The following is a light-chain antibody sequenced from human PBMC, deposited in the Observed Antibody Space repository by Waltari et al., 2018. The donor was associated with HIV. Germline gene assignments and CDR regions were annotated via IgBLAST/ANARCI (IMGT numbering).Light chain of an antibody. V-gene: IGLV1-47*01. CDR2: WNT. Sequence: QSVLTQSPSISGTPGQRVAISCSGSSPIIGNNYVSWYQQVPGTTPKLLIFWNTQRRSGVSDGCLGAGSGTAASLAISGLRSDDEDNYYCAVWDNSLSAQVFGGGTTLTVL. CDR1: SPIIGNNY. J-gene: IGLJ3*02. CDR3: AVWDNSLSAQV.